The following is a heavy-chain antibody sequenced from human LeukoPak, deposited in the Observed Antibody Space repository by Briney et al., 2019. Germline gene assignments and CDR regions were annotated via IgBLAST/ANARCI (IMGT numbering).Heavy chain of an antibody. V-gene: IGHV3-53*01. Sequence: PGGSLRLSCAASGFTVSSNYMSWVRQAPGKGLEWVSVIYSGGSTYYADSVKGRFTISRDNSKNTLYLQMNSLRAEDTAVYYCAGPGTSPEGGYSSGWYDYWGQGTLVTVSS. CDR2: IYSGGST. CDR1: GFTVSSNY. J-gene: IGHJ4*02. D-gene: IGHD6-19*01. CDR3: AGPGTSPEGGYSSGWYDY.